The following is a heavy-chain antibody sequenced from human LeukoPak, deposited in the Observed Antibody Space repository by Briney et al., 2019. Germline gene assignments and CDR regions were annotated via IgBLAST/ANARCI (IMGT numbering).Heavy chain of an antibody. V-gene: IGHV4-59*01. CDR3: ARQSDPYYHYGLDF. CDR2: VYYTGTT. CDR1: GGSIKNYY. J-gene: IGHJ6*02. Sequence: SGTLSLTCALSGGSIKNYYWSWIRQPLGQGLEGIGYVYYTGTTSYNPSLKSRVTISVETSKNQFSLTLNSVTAADTAVYHCARQSDPYYHYGLDFWGQGTTVIVSS.